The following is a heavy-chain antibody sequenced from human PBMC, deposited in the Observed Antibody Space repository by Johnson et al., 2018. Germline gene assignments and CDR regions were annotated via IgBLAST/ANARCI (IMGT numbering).Heavy chain of an antibody. CDR3: AGAAAGAYYYYYYYMDV. D-gene: IGHD6-13*01. V-gene: IGHV1-46*01. CDR2: INPSGGST. J-gene: IGHJ6*03. Sequence: QVQLVQSGAEVKKPGASVKVSCKASGYTFTSYYMHWVRQAPGQGLEWMGIINPSGGSTSYAQKFQGRVTMTRDTSTSTVYSERSSLRSEDTAVYYCAGAAAGAYYYYYYYMDVWGKGTTVTVSS. CDR1: GYTFTSYY.